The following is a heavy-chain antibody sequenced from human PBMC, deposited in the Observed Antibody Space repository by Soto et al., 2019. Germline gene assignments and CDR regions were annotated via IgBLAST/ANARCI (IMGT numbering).Heavy chain of an antibody. Sequence: EVQLVESGGGLVQPGGSLRLSCAASGFTFSSYSMNWVRQAPGKGLEWVSYISSSSSTIYYADSVKGRFTISRDNAKTSLYLQMNSLRAEDTAVYYCARDVGNYDNSGYAGDYWGQGTLVTVSS. V-gene: IGHV3-48*01. CDR3: ARDVGNYDNSGYAGDY. CDR2: ISSSSSTI. CDR1: GFTFSSYS. J-gene: IGHJ4*02. D-gene: IGHD3-22*01.